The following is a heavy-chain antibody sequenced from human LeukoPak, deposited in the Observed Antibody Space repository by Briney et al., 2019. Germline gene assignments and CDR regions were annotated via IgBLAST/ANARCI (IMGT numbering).Heavy chain of an antibody. CDR1: GFTVSSNY. V-gene: IGHV3-66*02. CDR3: ATSYCSGGSCYPQYFQH. J-gene: IGHJ1*01. CDR2: LYSGGNT. Sequence: GGSLRLSCAASGFTVSSNYMSWVRQAPGKGLEWVSLLYSGGNTYYADSAKGRFTISRDNSKNTLYLQMSSLRAEDTAVYYCATSYCSGGSCYPQYFQHWGQGTLVTVSS. D-gene: IGHD2-15*01.